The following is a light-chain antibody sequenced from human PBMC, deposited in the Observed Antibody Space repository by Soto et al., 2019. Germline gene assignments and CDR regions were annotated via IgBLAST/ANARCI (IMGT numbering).Light chain of an antibody. CDR2: GAS. CDR1: QTISRY. J-gene: IGKJ5*01. V-gene: IGKV1-39*01. CDR3: QQSHSTPPA. Sequence: DIQMTQSPSSLSASVGDRVTITRRASQTISRYLNWYQQKPGKAPNLLIFGASTLQSGVPSRFSGSGSGTDFTLTISSLQPEDVATYFCQQSHSTPPAFGQGTRLEIK.